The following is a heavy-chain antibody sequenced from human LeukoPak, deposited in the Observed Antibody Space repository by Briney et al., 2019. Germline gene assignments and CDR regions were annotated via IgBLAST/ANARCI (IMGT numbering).Heavy chain of an antibody. CDR2: IYYSGST. D-gene: IGHD3-10*01. J-gene: IGHJ4*02. V-gene: IGHV4-39*01. Sequence: PSETLSLTCTVSGGSISSSRYYWGWIRQPPGKGLEWIGSIYYSGSTYYNPSLKSRVTISVDTSKNQFSLKLSSVTAADTAVYYCARQDILLEIVLNYWGQGTLVTVSS. CDR1: GGSISSSRYY. CDR3: ARQDILLEIVLNY.